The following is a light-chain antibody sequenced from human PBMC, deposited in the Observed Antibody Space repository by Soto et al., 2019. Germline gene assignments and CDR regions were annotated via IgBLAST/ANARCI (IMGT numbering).Light chain of an antibody. CDR1: DIGSRN. CDR3: QVWDTNRDSVL. V-gene: IGLV3-21*02. CDR2: DDS. Sequence: SYELTEPPSVSVAPGHTARLTCGGNDIGSRNVHWYQQKPGQAPVLVVYDDSDRPSGIPERFSGSNSGNTATLTISRVEAGDEADYYCQVWDTNRDSVLFGGGTKVTVL. J-gene: IGLJ2*01.